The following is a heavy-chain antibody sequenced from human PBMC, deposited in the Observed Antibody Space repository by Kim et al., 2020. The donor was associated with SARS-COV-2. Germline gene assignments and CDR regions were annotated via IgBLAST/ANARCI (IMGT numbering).Heavy chain of an antibody. D-gene: IGHD3-10*01. Sequence: SYTTDYAASVKGRFTISRDDSDNSLYLQMHSLKTEDTAVYYCASIRGVMGYWGQGTLVTSPQ. CDR2: SYTT. J-gene: IGHJ4*02. V-gene: IGHV3-72*01. CDR3: ASIRGVMGY.